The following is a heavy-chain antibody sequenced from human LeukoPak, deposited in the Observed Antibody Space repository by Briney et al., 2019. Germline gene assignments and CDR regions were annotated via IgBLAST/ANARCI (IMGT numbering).Heavy chain of an antibody. J-gene: IGHJ6*02. CDR3: ARTMTAVTRCQHYYYGLDV. CDR1: GYTFTNYY. CDR2: INPSDGGT. D-gene: IGHD4-17*01. V-gene: IGHV1-46*01. Sequence: ASVRVSCKASGYTFTNYYLHWVQQAPGHGLEWMAIINPSDGGTYYEQKLQGRVTVTRDTSTSTVYMELSSLRSEDTAVYYCARTMTAVTRCQHYYYGLDVWGQGTTVTVSS.